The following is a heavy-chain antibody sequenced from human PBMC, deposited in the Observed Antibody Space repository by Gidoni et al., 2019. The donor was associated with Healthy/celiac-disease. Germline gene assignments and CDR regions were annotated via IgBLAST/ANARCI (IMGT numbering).Heavy chain of an antibody. CDR3: ARGLGYCSSTSCYDFDY. Sequence: VKPGGSLRLSCAASGLTFSDYYLSWIRQAPGKGLAWVSYMSSSCSTIYYADSVKGRFTIARDNAKNSLYLQMNSLRAEDTAVYYCARGLGYCSSTSCYDFDYWGQGTLVTVAS. V-gene: IGHV3-11*01. CDR2: MSSSCSTI. CDR1: GLTFSDYY. J-gene: IGHJ4*02. D-gene: IGHD2-2*01.